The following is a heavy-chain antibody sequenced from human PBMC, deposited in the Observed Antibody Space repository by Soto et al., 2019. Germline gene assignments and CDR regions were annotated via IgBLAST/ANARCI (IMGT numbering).Heavy chain of an antibody. CDR1: GFSLSTSGVG. CDR3: AHRPYSGWYFDY. Sequence: SGPTLVNPTQTLTQTCTFSGFSLSTSGVGVGWIRQPPGKALEWLALIYWDDDKRNSPSLKSRLTITKDTSKNQVVLTMTNMDPVDTATYYCAHRPYSGWYFDYWGQGTLVTVS. D-gene: IGHD6-19*01. J-gene: IGHJ4*02. CDR2: IYWDDDK. V-gene: IGHV2-5*02.